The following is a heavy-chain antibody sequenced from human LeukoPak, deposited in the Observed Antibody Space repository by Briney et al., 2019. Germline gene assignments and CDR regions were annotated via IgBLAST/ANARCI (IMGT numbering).Heavy chain of an antibody. CDR1: GYTFTGYY. J-gene: IGHJ4*02. Sequence: ASVKDSCKASGYTFTGYYMHWVRQAPGRGLEWMGWINPNSGGTNYAQKFQGRVTMTRDPSISTAYMELSRLRSDDTAVYYCARVDSSSSLYYFDYWGQGTLVTVSS. V-gene: IGHV1-2*02. CDR3: ARVDSSSSLYYFDY. D-gene: IGHD6-6*01. CDR2: INPNSGGT.